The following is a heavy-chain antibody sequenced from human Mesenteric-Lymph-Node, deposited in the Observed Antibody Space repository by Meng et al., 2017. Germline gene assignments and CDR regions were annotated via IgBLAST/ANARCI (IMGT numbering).Heavy chain of an antibody. V-gene: IGHV2-5*02. CDR2: LYWDDDK. J-gene: IGHJ4*02. D-gene: IGHD5-12*01. CDR3: ARSFSSYSGYDFDY. Sequence: SGPTLVKPTQTLTLTCTFSGFSLTTSGLGVGWIRQPPGRALECLALLYWDDDKRYSPSLKNRLTITKDTSKSQVVLTMTNMDPVDTATYFCARSFSSYSGYDFDYWGQGTLVTVSS. CDR1: GFSLTTSGLG.